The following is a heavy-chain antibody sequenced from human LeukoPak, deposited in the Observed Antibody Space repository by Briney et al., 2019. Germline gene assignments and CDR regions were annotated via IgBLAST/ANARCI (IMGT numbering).Heavy chain of an antibody. V-gene: IGHV1-24*01. Sequence: ASAKVPCKVSGYTLTELSMHWVRQAPGKGLEWMGGFDPEDGETIYAQKFQGRVTMTEDTSTDTAYMELSSLRSEDTAVYYCATPTYSGSDLGFDYWGQGTLVTVSS. CDR2: FDPEDGET. D-gene: IGHD5-12*01. CDR1: GYTLTELS. J-gene: IGHJ4*02. CDR3: ATPTYSGSDLGFDY.